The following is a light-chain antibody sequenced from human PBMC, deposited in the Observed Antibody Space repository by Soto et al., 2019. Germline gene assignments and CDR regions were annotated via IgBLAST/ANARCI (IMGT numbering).Light chain of an antibody. CDR3: CSYAGRNTYV. J-gene: IGLJ1*01. CDR2: EGD. CDR1: SSDVGNYNL. Sequence: QSVLTQPASVSGSPGQSITVFCTGSSSDVGNYNLVSWYRHHPGEAPQLILYEGDKRPSGVSNRFSASKSGNTASLTISGLQAEDQADYHCCSYAGRNTYVFGTGTKVTVL. V-gene: IGLV2-23*01.